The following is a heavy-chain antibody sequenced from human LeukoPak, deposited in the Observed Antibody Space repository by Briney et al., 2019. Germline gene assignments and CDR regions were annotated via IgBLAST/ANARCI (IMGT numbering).Heavy chain of an antibody. V-gene: IGHV3-23*01. CDR2: ISVSGGNT. D-gene: IGHD3-3*01. J-gene: IGHJ4*02. Sequence: GGSLRLSCAASGFTFSSYAMTWVRQAPGKGLEWVSDISVSGGNTYYADSVQGRFIISRDNSKNTLYLQMGSLRAEDMAVYYCASGDDFWSGYSYYWGQGTLVTVSS. CDR3: ASGDDFWSGYSYY. CDR1: GFTFSSYA.